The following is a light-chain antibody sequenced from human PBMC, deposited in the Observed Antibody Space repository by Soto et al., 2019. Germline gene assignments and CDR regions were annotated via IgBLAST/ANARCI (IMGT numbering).Light chain of an antibody. J-gene: IGKJ3*01. CDR2: GAF. V-gene: IGKV3-15*01. CDR1: QSVSNY. CDR3: QHYNNGPFT. Sequence: EIVMTQSPATLSVSPGERATLSCRASQSVSNYLAWYHQKPGQAPRLLIYGAFTRATGIPDRFSGSGSGTAFTLTITSLQSEDFASYYCQHYNNGPFTVGPGTKVDIK.